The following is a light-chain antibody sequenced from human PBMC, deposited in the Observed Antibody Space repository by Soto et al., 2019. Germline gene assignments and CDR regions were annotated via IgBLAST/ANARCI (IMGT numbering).Light chain of an antibody. CDR1: SSDDGNYKF. CDR2: EDS. CDR3: CSYAGSSTSWV. J-gene: IGLJ3*02. V-gene: IGLV2-23*01. Sequence: QSAPAQPASVSGSPGQSITMSCTGTSSDDGNYKFVSWYQQHPGKAPKVIIYEDSTRPSGVSNRISGSKSGNTASLTISGLQAEDEADYYCCSYAGSSTSWVFGGGTKVTVL.